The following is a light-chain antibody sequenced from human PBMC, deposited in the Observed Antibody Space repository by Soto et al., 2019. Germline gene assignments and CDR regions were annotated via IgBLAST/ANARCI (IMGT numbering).Light chain of an antibody. CDR2: EVT. CDR1: NSDVGSYNL. V-gene: IGLV2-23*02. J-gene: IGLJ1*01. CDR3: FSYAGDSVYV. Sequence: QSVLTQPASVSGSPRQSITISCTGTNSDVGSYNLVSWFQQHPGKAPKLVIYEVTKRPSGVSDRFSGSKSVNTASLTISGLQAEDEADYYCFSYAGDSVYVFGTGTKVTVL.